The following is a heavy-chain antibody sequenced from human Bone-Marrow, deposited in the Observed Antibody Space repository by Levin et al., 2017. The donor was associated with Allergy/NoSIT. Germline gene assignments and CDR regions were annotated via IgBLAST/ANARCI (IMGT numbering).Heavy chain of an antibody. D-gene: IGHD6-19*01. CDR3: ARDRYSSGWGGFDY. J-gene: IGHJ4*02. CDR2: FYSGGST. V-gene: IGHV3-66*01. CDR1: GFTVSNNY. Sequence: PGGSLRLSCAASGFTVSNNYMSWVRQAPGKGLEWVSIFYSGGSTYYADSVKGRFTISRDNSRNTLYLQMNSLRAEDTAVYYCARDRYSSGWGGFDYWGQGTLVTVSS.